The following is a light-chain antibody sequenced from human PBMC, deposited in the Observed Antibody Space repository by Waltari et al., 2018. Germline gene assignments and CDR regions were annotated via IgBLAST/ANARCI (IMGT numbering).Light chain of an antibody. CDR1: WVGGKT. J-gene: IGLJ2*01. V-gene: IGLV3-21*02. CDR2: YND. Sequence: YVLTQPPSVSVAPGQTARIICEGGWVGGKTVNWYRQKSGQAPVLVVYYNDVRPSGVPERFSASNSGDTATLTIGRAEAGDEADYYCQVWDSVTDHLVFGGGTKVTVL. CDR3: QVWDSVTDHLV.